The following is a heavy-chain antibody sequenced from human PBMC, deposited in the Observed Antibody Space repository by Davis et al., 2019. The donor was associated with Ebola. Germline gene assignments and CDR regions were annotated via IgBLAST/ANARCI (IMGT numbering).Heavy chain of an antibody. CDR3: AREAYYYDSTGYYYDIPDLFDY. Sequence: GESLKISCAASGFTFSDYCMSWIRQAPVKGPELVSYISSTSTNKKYADSVKGRFTITRDDAKNSLYLQMNSLRAEETAVYYCAREAYYYDSTGYYYDIPDLFDYWGQGTLVTVSS. CDR2: ISSTSTNK. CDR1: GFTFSDYC. D-gene: IGHD3-22*01. V-gene: IGHV3-11*06. J-gene: IGHJ4*02.